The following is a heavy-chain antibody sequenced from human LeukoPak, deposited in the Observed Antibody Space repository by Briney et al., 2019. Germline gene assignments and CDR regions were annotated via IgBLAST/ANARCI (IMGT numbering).Heavy chain of an antibody. D-gene: IGHD5-18*01. Sequence: ASVKVSCKASGGSFSTNAISWVRQAPGQGLEWMGAPIPVFDTGTYSQKFQDRLTITADQSTSTVYMELSSLTSEDTAVYYCTRDLGYGNGGNYWGQGTLVTVSS. CDR1: GGSFSTNA. V-gene: IGHV1-69*01. J-gene: IGHJ4*02. CDR3: TRDLGYGNGGNY. CDR2: PIPVFDTG.